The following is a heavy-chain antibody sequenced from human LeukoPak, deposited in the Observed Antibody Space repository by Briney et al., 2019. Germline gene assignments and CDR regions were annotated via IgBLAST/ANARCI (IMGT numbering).Heavy chain of an antibody. CDR3: ARKNNCSGGSCHSSSWFDP. J-gene: IGHJ5*02. D-gene: IGHD2-15*01. CDR1: GGTFSSYA. V-gene: IGHV1-69*13. Sequence: SVKVSCKASGGTFSSYAISWVRQAPGQGLEWMGGIIPIFGTANYAQKFQGRVTITADESTSTAYMEPSSLRSEDTAVYYCARKNNCSGGSCHSSSWFDPWGQGTLVTVSS. CDR2: IIPIFGTA.